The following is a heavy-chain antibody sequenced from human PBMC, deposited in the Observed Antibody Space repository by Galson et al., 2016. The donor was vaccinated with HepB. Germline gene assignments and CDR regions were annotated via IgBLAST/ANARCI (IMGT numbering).Heavy chain of an antibody. Sequence: SVKVSCKASGGTFHSFATSWVRQAPGQGLEYMGVIIPLAGTALYAQKFQGRATITAGESTSTAYMELSSLTSEDTAVYYCATNGGYCSGTSCGDFDYWGQGTLVIVSS. CDR3: ATNGGYCSGTSCGDFDY. J-gene: IGHJ4*02. CDR2: IIPLAGTA. D-gene: IGHD2-2*01. V-gene: IGHV1-69*13. CDR1: GGTFHSFA.